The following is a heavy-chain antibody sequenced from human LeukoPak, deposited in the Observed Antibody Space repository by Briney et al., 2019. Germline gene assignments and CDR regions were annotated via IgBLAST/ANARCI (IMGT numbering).Heavy chain of an antibody. CDR3: ARDIAAAGFFDY. Sequence: GGSLRLSCAASGFTFSSYEMNWVRQAPGKGLEWVSYISSSGSTIYYADSVKGRFTVSRDNAKNSLYLQMNSLRAEDTAVYYCARDIAAAGFFDYWGQGTLVTVSS. CDR2: ISSSGSTI. V-gene: IGHV3-48*03. J-gene: IGHJ4*02. D-gene: IGHD6-13*01. CDR1: GFTFSSYE.